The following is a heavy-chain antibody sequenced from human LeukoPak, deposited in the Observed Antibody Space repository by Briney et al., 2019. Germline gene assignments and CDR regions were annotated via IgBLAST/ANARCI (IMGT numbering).Heavy chain of an antibody. V-gene: IGHV3-53*01. CDR1: GFTVSSNY. J-gene: IGHJ6*02. CDR3: ARDRGITMIVVPNGAGPYNYGMDV. D-gene: IGHD3-22*01. CDR2: IYSGGST. Sequence: GGSLRLSCAASGFTVSSNYMSWVRQAPGKGLEWVSVIYSGGSTYYADSVKGRFTISRDNSKNTLYLQMNSLRAEDTAVYYCARDRGITMIVVPNGAGPYNYGMDVWGQGTTVTVSS.